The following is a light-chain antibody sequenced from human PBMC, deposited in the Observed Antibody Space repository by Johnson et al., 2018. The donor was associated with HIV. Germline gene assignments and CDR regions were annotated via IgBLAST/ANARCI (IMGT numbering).Light chain of an antibody. CDR1: SSNIGNNY. CDR2: DTY. J-gene: IGLJ1*01. V-gene: IGLV1-51*01. Sequence: QSVLTQPPSVSAAPGQKVTISCSGSSSNIGNNYVSWYQQLSGTAPKLLIYDTYKRFFEIPDRFSGSKSGTSATLGITGLQTGDEADYYCGTWDSRLHAYVFGAGTKVT. CDR3: GTWDSRLHAYV.